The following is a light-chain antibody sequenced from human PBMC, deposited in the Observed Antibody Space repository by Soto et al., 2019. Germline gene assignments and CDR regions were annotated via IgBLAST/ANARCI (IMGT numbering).Light chain of an antibody. J-gene: IGLJ2*01. CDR1: SSDVGGYNY. V-gene: IGLV2-14*03. CDR3: QSYDSSLSVPVV. Sequence: QSALTQPASVSGSPGQSIAISCTATSSDVGGYNYVSWYQHHPGKAPKLMIYDVSNRPSGVSDRFSGSKSGNTASLTISGLQAEDEADYYCQSYDSSLSVPVVFGGGTKVTVL. CDR2: DVS.